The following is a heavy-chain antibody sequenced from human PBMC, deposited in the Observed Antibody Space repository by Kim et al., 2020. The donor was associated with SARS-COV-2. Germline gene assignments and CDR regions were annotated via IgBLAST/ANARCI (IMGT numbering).Heavy chain of an antibody. CDR2: IKSKTNNYAT. V-gene: IGHV3-73*01. Sequence: GGSLRLSCAASGFTFSASSMHWVRQASGKGLEWVGRIKSKTNNYATLYAASVKGRFTVSRDDSKNTAYLQMNSLKTEDTAVYYCITGGGYSGYGYDYWGQGTLVTVSS. D-gene: IGHD5-12*01. CDR3: ITGGGYSGYGYDY. J-gene: IGHJ4*02. CDR1: GFTFSASS.